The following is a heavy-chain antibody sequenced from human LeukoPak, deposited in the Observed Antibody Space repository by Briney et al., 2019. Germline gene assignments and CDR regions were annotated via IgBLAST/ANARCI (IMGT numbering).Heavy chain of an antibody. Sequence: PSETLSLTCTVSGGSVSSGSYYWSWIRQPPGKGLEWIGYIYYSGSTNYNPSLKSRVTISVDTSKNQFSLKLSSVIAADTAAYYCARDSFGTGTGTTQGMDVWGKGTTVTVSS. CDR3: ARDSFGTGTGTTQGMDV. CDR2: IYYSGST. J-gene: IGHJ6*04. D-gene: IGHD1-1*01. V-gene: IGHV4-61*01. CDR1: GGSVSSGSYY.